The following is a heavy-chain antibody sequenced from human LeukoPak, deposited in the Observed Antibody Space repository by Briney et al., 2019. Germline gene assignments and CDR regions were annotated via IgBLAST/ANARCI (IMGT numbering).Heavy chain of an antibody. Sequence: SETLSLTCTVSGGSISSGSYYWSWIRQPPGKGLEWIGYIYYSGSTNYNPSLKSRVTISVDTSKNQFSLKLSSVTAADTAVYYCARLEMATNTRAFDIWGQGTMVTVSS. CDR3: ARLEMATNTRAFDI. CDR2: IYYSGST. J-gene: IGHJ3*02. CDR1: GGSISSGSYY. D-gene: IGHD5-24*01. V-gene: IGHV4-61*01.